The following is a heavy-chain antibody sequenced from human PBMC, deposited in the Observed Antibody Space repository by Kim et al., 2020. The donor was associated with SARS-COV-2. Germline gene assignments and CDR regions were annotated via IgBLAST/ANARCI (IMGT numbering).Heavy chain of an antibody. J-gene: IGHJ2*01. D-gene: IGHD3-10*01. CDR2: INHSGST. Sequence: SETLSLTCAVYGGSFSGYYWCWIRQRQGQGLEWMGEINHSGSTNSNPTLKSRVTISVYTSKTQFSLKLSLVTAADAAVYYCARSKRITMVRGVVLWG. CDR3: ARSKRITMVRGVVL. V-gene: IGHV4-34*01. CDR1: GGSFSGYY.